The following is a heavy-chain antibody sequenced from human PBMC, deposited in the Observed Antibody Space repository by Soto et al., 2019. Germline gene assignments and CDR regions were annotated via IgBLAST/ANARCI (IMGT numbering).Heavy chain of an antibody. CDR1: GGTFSSYT. D-gene: IGHD6-6*01. J-gene: IGHJ1*01. CDR3: ARGEGIAAREYFQH. Sequence: ASVKVSCKASGGTFSSYTISWVRQAPGQGLEWMGRIIPILGIANYAQKFQGRVTITADKSTSTAYMELSSLRSEDTAVYYCARGEGIAAREYFQHWGQGTLVTVSS. CDR2: IIPILGIA. V-gene: IGHV1-69*02.